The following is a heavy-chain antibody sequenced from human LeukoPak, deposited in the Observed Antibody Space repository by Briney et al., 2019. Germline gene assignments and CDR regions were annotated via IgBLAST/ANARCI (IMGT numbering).Heavy chain of an antibody. CDR3: ASGRGY. CDR2: ISSSSSYK. CDR1: GFTFSSYT. D-gene: IGHD3-10*01. Sequence: TPGGSLRLSCAASGFTFSSYTLIWVRQAPGKGLEWVSCISSSSSYKEYADSVKGRFTIPRDNAKNSLFLQMNSLRAEDTAVYYCASGRGYWGQGTRVTVSS. V-gene: IGHV3-21*01. J-gene: IGHJ4*02.